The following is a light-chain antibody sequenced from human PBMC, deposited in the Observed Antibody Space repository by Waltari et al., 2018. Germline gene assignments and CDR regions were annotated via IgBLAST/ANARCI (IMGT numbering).Light chain of an antibody. CDR2: DAS. CDR3: QQRDNWPRT. Sequence: IVLTQSPATPSLSPGERAALSCRASQSISRYLAWYQQKPGQAPRLLIYDASNRATGIPARFSGRGSGTDFTLSITTLEPEDFAVYYCQQRDNWPRTFGQGTRVEV. J-gene: IGKJ1*01. CDR1: QSISRY. V-gene: IGKV3-11*01.